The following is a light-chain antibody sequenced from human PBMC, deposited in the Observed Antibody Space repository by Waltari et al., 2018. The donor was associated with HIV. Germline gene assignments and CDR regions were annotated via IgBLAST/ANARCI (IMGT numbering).Light chain of an antibody. CDR1: TGAVSRGHH. V-gene: IGLV7-46*01. CDR3: LLSYAGARPVI. Sequence: QAVVTEERRLTVTPGGTVTLTFGSSTGAVSRGHHHSWFQQKPGQAPRTLIYDTNTHHSWTPARFSGSLLGGKAALTLSGAQPADQPKYYCLLSYAGARPVIFGGGTQLTVL. J-gene: IGLJ2*01. CDR2: DTN.